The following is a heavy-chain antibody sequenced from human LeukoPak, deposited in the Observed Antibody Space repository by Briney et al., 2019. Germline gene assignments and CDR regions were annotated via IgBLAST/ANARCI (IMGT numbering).Heavy chain of an antibody. J-gene: IGHJ4*02. V-gene: IGHV3-30*03. CDR2: IPYDGSNK. CDR3: ARIYSGSSDIDY. Sequence: GGSLRLSCAASGFTFSSYGMHWVRQAPGKGLEWVAVIPYDGSNKYYADSVKGRFTISRDNSKNTLYLQMNSLRAEDTAVYYCARIYSGSSDIDYWGQGTLVTVSS. CDR1: GFTFSSYG. D-gene: IGHD1-26*01.